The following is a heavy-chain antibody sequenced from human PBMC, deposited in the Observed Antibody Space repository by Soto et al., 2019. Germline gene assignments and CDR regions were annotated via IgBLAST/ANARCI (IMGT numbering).Heavy chain of an antibody. V-gene: IGHV4-34*01. Sequence: QVQLQQWGAGLLKPSETLSLTCAVYGGSFSGYYWSWILQPPGKGLEWIGEINDSGSTNYNPSLKSRVTISVDTSKNQFSLKLSSVTAADTAVYYCARGRAVGVVVPAATLDYWGQGTLVTVSS. D-gene: IGHD2-2*01. CDR3: ARGRAVGVVVPAATLDY. J-gene: IGHJ4*02. CDR1: GGSFSGYY. CDR2: INDSGST.